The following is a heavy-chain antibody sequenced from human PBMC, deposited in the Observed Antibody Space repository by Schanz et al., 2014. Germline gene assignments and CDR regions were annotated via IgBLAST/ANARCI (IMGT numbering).Heavy chain of an antibody. V-gene: IGHV4-39*01. J-gene: IGHJ5*02. CDR2: ISYSGST. CDR1: GGSISSIGFY. Sequence: QLQLQESGPGLVNPSETLSLTCTVSGGSISSIGFYWGWIRQPPGKGLDWIGTISYSGSTYYNPSSRRRVTISVTPAKNRFPLSMTSVTAADTAVYYCANSMVRGVRMSDNWFGPWGQGTLVSVSS. D-gene: IGHD3-10*01. CDR3: ANSMVRGVRMSDNWFGP.